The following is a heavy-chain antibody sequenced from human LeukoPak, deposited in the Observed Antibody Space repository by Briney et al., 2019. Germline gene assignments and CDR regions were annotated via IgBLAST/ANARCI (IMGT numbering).Heavy chain of an antibody. J-gene: IGHJ4*02. D-gene: IGHD6-19*01. CDR2: ISAYNGNT. CDR3: ARREQWLVGDNY. Sequence: GASVTVSSTVSGHSFTIYGISWVGRARGQGRGWMGWISAYNGNTNYAQMLQGRVTMTTDPSTSTRSLRSDDTAVYYCARREQWLVGDNYWGQGTLVTVSS. V-gene: IGHV1-18*01. CDR1: GHSFTIYG.